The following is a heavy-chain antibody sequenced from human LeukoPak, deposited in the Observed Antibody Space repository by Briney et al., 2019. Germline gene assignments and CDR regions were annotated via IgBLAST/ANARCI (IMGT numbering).Heavy chain of an antibody. D-gene: IGHD3-9*01. CDR1: GFTFSSYA. Sequence: GGSLRLSCAASGFTFSSYAMSWVRQAPGKGLEWVSAISGSGGSTYYADSVKGRFTISRDNSKNTLYLQMNSLTAEDTAVYYCAKATPYDILTGRRRYYFDYWGQGTLVTVSS. CDR3: AKATPYDILTGRRRYYFDY. CDR2: ISGSGGST. J-gene: IGHJ4*02. V-gene: IGHV3-23*01.